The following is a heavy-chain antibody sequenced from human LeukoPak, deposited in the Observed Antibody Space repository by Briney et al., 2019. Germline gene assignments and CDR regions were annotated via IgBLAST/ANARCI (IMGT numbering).Heavy chain of an antibody. CDR2: INQDGSEK. CDR1: GFTFSDYW. V-gene: IGHV3-7*01. Sequence: GGSLRLSCAVSGFTFSDYWMTWVRQAPGKGLEWVANINQDGSEKYYVDSVEGRFTISRDNAKNSLYLQMNSLRAEDTAVYYCARDDGTLPYYYMDVWGKGTTVTVSS. J-gene: IGHJ6*03. CDR3: ARDDGTLPYYYMDV.